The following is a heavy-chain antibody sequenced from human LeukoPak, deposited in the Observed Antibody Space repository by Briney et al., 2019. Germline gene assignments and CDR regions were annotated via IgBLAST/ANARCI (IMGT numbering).Heavy chain of an antibody. Sequence: PGGSLRLSCAASGFTFSSYGMHWARQAPGKGLEWVAVIWYDGSNKYYADSVKGRFTISRDDSKNTLYLQMNSLRAEDTAVYYCAKDANDYGGNLGDYWGQGTLVTVSS. CDR1: GFTFSSYG. CDR3: AKDANDYGGNLGDY. J-gene: IGHJ4*02. CDR2: IWYDGSNK. V-gene: IGHV3-33*06. D-gene: IGHD4-23*01.